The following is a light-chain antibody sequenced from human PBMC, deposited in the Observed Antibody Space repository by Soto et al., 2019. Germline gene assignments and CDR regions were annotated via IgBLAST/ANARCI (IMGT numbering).Light chain of an antibody. CDR2: GAS. CDR3: QQRSNLPWT. CDR1: QSMGSN. Sequence: EIVMTQSPATMSVTPGERATLSCRASQSMGSNLAWYQQKPGQAPRLLIYGASTRATGIPARFSGSGSGTEFTLTVSSLEPEDFAVYYCQQRSNLPWTFGQGTKVDIK. J-gene: IGKJ1*01. V-gene: IGKV3-15*01.